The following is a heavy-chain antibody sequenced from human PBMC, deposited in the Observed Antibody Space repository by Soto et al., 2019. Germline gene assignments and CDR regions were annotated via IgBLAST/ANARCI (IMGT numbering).Heavy chain of an antibody. J-gene: IGHJ5*02. Sequence: EVQLLESGGDLIQPGGSLRLSCAASGFTFSSNSFTWVRQAPGKGLEYVSGISIGGDKTWHADSVKGRFTVSRDNSKKTVYLQMNSLRVDDTAVYYCAKWDGYGDHWGQGTLVTVSS. CDR1: GFTFSSNS. D-gene: IGHD5-12*01. V-gene: IGHV3-23*01. CDR2: ISIGGDKT. CDR3: AKWDGYGDH.